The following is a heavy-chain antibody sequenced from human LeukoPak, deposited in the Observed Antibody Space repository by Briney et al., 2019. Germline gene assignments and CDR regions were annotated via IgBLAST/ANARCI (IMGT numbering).Heavy chain of an antibody. V-gene: IGHV3-23*01. CDR3: AREMVVWFGEPLSGYFDL. CDR1: GFTFSSYA. J-gene: IGHJ2*01. D-gene: IGHD3-10*01. CDR2: ISGSGGST. Sequence: PGGSLRLSCAASGFTFSSYAMSWVRQAPGKGLEWVSAISGSGGSTYYADSVKGRFTISRDNSKNTLYLQMNSLRAEDTAVYYCAREMVVWFGEPLSGYFDLWGRGTLVGVSS.